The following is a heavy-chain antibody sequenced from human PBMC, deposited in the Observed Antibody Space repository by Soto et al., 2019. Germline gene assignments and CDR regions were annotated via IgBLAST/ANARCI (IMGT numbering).Heavy chain of an antibody. D-gene: IGHD2-15*01. CDR2: IYYSGST. V-gene: IGHV4-39*01. CDR3: ARHTPAISISDH. Sequence: SETLSLTCTVSGGSICSSSYYCGWIRQPPGKGLEWIGSIYYSGSTYYNPSLKSRVTISVDTSKNQFSLKLSSVTAADTAVYYCARHTPAISISDHWGQGTLVTVS. J-gene: IGHJ4*02. CDR1: GGSICSSSYY.